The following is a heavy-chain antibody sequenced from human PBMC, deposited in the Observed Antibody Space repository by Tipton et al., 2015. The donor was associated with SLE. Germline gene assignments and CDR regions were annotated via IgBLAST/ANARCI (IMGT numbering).Heavy chain of an antibody. CDR1: GGSISSSSYY. D-gene: IGHD6-13*01. CDR3: ARVSSSWGFDY. Sequence: TLSLTCTVSGGSISSSSYYWGWIRQPPGKGLEWIGYIYYSGSTNYNPSLKSRVTISVDTSKNQFSLKLSSVTAADTAVYYCARVSSSWGFDYWGQGTLVTVSS. CDR2: IYYSGST. J-gene: IGHJ4*02. V-gene: IGHV4-61*05.